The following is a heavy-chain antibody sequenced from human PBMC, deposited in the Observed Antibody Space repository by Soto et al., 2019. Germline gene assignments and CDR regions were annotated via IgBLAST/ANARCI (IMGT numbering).Heavy chain of an antibody. CDR2: ISSSSSTI. CDR1: GFTFSSYS. V-gene: IGHV3-48*02. Sequence: EVQLVESGGGLVQPGGSLRLSCAASGFTFSSYSMNWVRQAPGKGLEWVSYISSSSSTIYYADSVKGRFTISRDNAKNSLYLQMNSLRDEDTAVYYCARDNPQWKAVAGIKVYYYYGMDVWGQGTTVTVSS. D-gene: IGHD6-19*01. J-gene: IGHJ6*02. CDR3: ARDNPQWKAVAGIKVYYYYGMDV.